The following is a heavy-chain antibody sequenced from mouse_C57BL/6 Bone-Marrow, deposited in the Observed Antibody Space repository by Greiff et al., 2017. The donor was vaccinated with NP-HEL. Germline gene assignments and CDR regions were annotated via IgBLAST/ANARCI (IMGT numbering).Heavy chain of an antibody. V-gene: IGHV1-7*01. Sequence: VQLQQSGAELAKPGASVKLSCKASGYTFTSYWMHWVKQRPGQGLEWIGYLNPSSGYTKYNQKFKDKATLTADKSSSTAYMQLSSLTYEDSAGYDCARGDYDGDWYFEVWGTGTTVTVSS. CDR1: GYTFTSYW. CDR3: ARGDYDGDWYFEV. D-gene: IGHD2-4*01. J-gene: IGHJ1*03. CDR2: LNPSSGYT.